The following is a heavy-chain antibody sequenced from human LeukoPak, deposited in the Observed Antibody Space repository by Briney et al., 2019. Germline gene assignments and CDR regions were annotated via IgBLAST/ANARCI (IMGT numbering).Heavy chain of an antibody. J-gene: IGHJ4*02. V-gene: IGHV3-30*18. CDR2: ISYDGSNE. D-gene: IGHD3-10*01. CDR1: GFTFSGYG. CDR3: AKDNYFR. Sequence: GGSLRLSCTASGFTFSGYGIHWVRQAPGKGLEWVAFISYDGSNEYYADSVKGRFTISRDNSKNTLYLQMNSLRAEDTAVYYCAKDNYFRWGQGTLATVSS.